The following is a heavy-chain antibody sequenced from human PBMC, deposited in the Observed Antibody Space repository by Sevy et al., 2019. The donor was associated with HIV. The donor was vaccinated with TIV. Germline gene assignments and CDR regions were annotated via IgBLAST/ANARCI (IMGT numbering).Heavy chain of an antibody. D-gene: IGHD3-22*01. J-gene: IGHJ4*02. CDR2: ISGSGGST. CDR1: GFTFSSYA. CDR3: AQQWRLTMIVVVNFLFDY. V-gene: IGHV3-23*01. Sequence: GGSLRLSCAASGFTFSSYAMSWVRQAPGKGLEWVSAISGSGGSTYYADSVKGRFTISRDNSKNTLYLQMNSLRAEDTAVYYCAQQWRLTMIVVVNFLFDYWGQGTLVTVSS.